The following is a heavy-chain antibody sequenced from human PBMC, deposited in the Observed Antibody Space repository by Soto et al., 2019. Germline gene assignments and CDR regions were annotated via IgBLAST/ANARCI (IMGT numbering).Heavy chain of an antibody. D-gene: IGHD3-10*01. Sequence: QVQLVQSGAEVKKPGASVKVSCKASGYTFTSYDINWVRQATGQGLEWMGWMNPNSGNTGYAQKFQGRVTMTRNTSISTAYMELSSLRSEDTAVYYCVRYGSGSYHYYYYGMDVWGQGTTVTVSS. V-gene: IGHV1-8*01. CDR1: GYTFTSYD. J-gene: IGHJ6*02. CDR2: MNPNSGNT. CDR3: VRYGSGSYHYYYYGMDV.